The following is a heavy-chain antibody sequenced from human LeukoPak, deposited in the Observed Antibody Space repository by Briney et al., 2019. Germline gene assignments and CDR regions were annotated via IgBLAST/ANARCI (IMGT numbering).Heavy chain of an antibody. V-gene: IGHV3-23*01. CDR2: ISDSGDYA. Sequence: GGSLTLSCAGSGFTFSSYAMSWVRQAPGQGLEWVSVISDSGDYASYADSVRGRFTISRDNSRNTLYLQMVSLRPEDTAVYYCAKDTSIGKYCTNGVCSPFDYWGQGTLVTVSS. D-gene: IGHD2-8*01. J-gene: IGHJ4*02. CDR3: AKDTSIGKYCTNGVCSPFDY. CDR1: GFTFSSYA.